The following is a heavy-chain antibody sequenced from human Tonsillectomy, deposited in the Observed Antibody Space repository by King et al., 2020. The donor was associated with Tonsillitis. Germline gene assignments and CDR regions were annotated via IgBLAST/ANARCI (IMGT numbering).Heavy chain of an antibody. D-gene: IGHD3-22*01. Sequence: ELQLQESGGGFVQPGGSLRLSCAASGFSFCSYSMSWVRPAPGEGRGWVSAFSGSGGGTYYPDPVKGRFTISRDNSKNTLYLQMNSLRAEDTAVYYCAKDKDYYDSSGYYMNYFDYWGQGTLVTVSS. V-gene: IGHV3-23*01. CDR1: GFSFCSYS. CDR2: FSGSGGGT. CDR3: AKDKDYYDSSGYYMNYFDY. J-gene: IGHJ4*02.